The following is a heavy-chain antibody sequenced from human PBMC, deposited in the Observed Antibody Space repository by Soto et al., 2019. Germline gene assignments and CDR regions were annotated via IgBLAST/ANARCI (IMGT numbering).Heavy chain of an antibody. D-gene: IGHD3-3*01. J-gene: IGHJ5*02. CDR2: IYYSGST. CDR3: ARWSGYYTTYSVWFDP. V-gene: IGHV4-31*02. CDR1: GGC. Sequence: GGCRILNQKHPGKGLEWIGYIYYSGSTYYNPSLKSRVTISVDTSKNQFSLKLSSVTAADTAVYYCARWSGYYTTYSVWFDPRGQGTLVTVSS.